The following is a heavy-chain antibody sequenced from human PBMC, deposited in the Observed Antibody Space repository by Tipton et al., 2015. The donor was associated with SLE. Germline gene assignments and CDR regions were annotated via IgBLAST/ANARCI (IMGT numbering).Heavy chain of an antibody. V-gene: IGHV4-59*12. CDR2: IYYSGST. CDR3: AGDRGLGIVDY. J-gene: IGHJ4*02. Sequence: TLSLTCTGSGGSISSYYWSWIRQPPGKGLEWIGYIYYSGSTNYNPSLTSRVTISVDTSKNQFSLKLSPVTAADTAVYYCAGDRGLGIVDYWGQGTLVTVSS. D-gene: IGHD7-27*01. CDR1: GGSISSYY.